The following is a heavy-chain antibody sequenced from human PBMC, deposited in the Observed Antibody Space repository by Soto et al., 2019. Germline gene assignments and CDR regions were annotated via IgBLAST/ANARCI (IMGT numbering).Heavy chain of an antibody. J-gene: IGHJ4*02. V-gene: IGHV3-23*01. CDR1: GFTFSSYA. CDR3: AKVSLDSSGYYSYYFDY. CDR2: ISGSGGST. Sequence: GGSLRLSCAASGFTFSSYAMSWVRQAPGKGLEWVSAISGSGGSTYYADSVKGRFTISRDNSKNTLYLQMNSLRAEDTAVYYCAKVSLDSSGYYSYYFDYWGQGTLVTVSS. D-gene: IGHD3-22*01.